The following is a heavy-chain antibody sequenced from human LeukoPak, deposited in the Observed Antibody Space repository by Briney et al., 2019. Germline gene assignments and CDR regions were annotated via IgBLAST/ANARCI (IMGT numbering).Heavy chain of an antibody. Sequence: PSETLSLTCAVSGGSITSGGYSWSWIRQPPGKRLEWIGYIYYSGNTYYNPSLKSRVTISLDTSKNQFSQKLSSVTAADTAVYYCARDWGVTTVNFWFDPWGQGTLVTVSS. CDR1: GGSITSGGYS. CDR3: ARDWGVTTVNFWFDP. D-gene: IGHD4-11*01. V-gene: IGHV4-30-4*07. J-gene: IGHJ5*02. CDR2: IYYSGNT.